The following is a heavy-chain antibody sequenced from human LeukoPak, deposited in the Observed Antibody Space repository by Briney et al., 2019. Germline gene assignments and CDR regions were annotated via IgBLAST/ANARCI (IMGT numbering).Heavy chain of an antibody. V-gene: IGHV4-34*01. CDR1: GGSFSGYY. J-gene: IGHJ4*02. CDR2: INHSGST. Sequence: SETLSLTCAVYGGSFSGYYRSWIRQPPGKGLEWIGEINHSGSTNYNPSLKSRVTISVDTSKNQFSLKLSSVTAADTAVYYCARRTAYDSYYFDYWGQGTLVTVSS. D-gene: IGHD3-22*01. CDR3: ARRTAYDSYYFDY.